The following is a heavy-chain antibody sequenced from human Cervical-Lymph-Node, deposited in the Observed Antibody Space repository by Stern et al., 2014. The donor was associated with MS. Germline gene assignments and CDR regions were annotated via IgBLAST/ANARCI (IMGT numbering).Heavy chain of an antibody. V-gene: IGHV3-66*01. D-gene: IGHD6-6*01. Sequence: VQLVESGGGLVQPGGSLRLSCTASGVSVSASYMTWVRQAPGKGLEWVALIYSSNNVNYGDSVKGRFTIARDRSKNTVHLQMNSLRVEDTGVYCCTIEMAARRFDPWGQGTLVAVSS. J-gene: IGHJ5*02. CDR2: IYSSNNV. CDR1: GVSVSASY. CDR3: TIEMAARRFDP.